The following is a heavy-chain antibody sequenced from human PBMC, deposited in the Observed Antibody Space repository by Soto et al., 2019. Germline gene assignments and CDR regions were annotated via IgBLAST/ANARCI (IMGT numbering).Heavy chain of an antibody. V-gene: IGHV4-30-4*01. CDR1: GGSISIGDYY. CDR2: IYYTGST. D-gene: IGHD2-15*01. CDR3: ARDRAAGGNEVYFDY. J-gene: IGHJ4*02. Sequence: SETLSLTCSVSGGSISIGDYYLSWIRQPPGKGLEWIGYIYYTGSTYYNPSLKSRLSLSVDTSKNQFSLRLSSVTAADTDVYYCARDRAAGGNEVYFDYWGQGTRVTVSS.